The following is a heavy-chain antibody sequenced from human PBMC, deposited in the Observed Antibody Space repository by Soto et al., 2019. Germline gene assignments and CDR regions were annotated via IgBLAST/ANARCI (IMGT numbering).Heavy chain of an antibody. CDR2: ISAYNGNT. CDR1: GYTFTSYG. J-gene: IGHJ4*02. V-gene: IGHV1-18*01. CDR3: ARDPMAVAGFGLSPYLAY. Sequence: GASVKVSCKASGYTFTSYGISWVRQAPGQGLEWMGWISAYNGNTNYAQKLQGRVTMTTDTSTSTAYMELRSLRSDDTAVYYCARDPMAVAGFGLSPYLAYSGQGTLVTVSS. D-gene: IGHD6-19*01.